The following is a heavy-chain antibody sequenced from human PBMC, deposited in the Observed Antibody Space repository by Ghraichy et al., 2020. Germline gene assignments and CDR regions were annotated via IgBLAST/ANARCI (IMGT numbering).Heavy chain of an antibody. CDR2: FDPESGET. V-gene: IGHV1-24*01. CDR1: RTTVINSS. Sequence: ASVKVSCKLCRTTVINSSIYWNRLGPGQGHERKGGFDPESGETIYAQKFQGRVTMTEDTSTDTAYMELSNLRAEDTAIYYCATDHLTVVAEYFQHWGQGTLV. CDR3: ATDHLTVVAEYFQH. D-gene: IGHD2-2*01. J-gene: IGHJ1*01.